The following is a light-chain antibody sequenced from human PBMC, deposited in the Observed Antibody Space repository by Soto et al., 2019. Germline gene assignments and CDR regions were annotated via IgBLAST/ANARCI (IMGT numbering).Light chain of an antibody. Sequence: EIVMTQSPATLSVSPGQRATLSCRASQSVSSYLAWYQQKPGQAPRLLIYGASTRATGIPARFSGSGSGTEFTLTISSRQSEDFAVYYCQQYDNWPPITFGQGTRLEIK. CDR1: QSVSSY. CDR3: QQYDNWPPIT. V-gene: IGKV3-15*01. CDR2: GAS. J-gene: IGKJ5*01.